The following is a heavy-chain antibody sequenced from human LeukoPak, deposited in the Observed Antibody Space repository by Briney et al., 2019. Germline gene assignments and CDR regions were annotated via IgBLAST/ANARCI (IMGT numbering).Heavy chain of an antibody. CDR1: GGSISSYY. J-gene: IGHJ4*02. CDR2: IYYSGST. Sequence: PSETLSLTCTVSGGSISSYYWSWIRQPPGKGPEWIGYIYYSGSTNYNPSLKSRVTISVDTSKNQFSLKLSSVTAADTAVYYCARMIGDYWGQGTLVTVSS. D-gene: IGHD3-16*01. CDR3: ARMIGDY. V-gene: IGHV4-59*01.